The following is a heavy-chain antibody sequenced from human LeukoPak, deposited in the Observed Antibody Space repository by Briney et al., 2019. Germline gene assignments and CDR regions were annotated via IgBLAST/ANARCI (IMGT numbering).Heavy chain of an antibody. CDR1: GGSFSGYY. Sequence: PSETLSLTCAVYGGSFSGYYWSWIRQPPGKGLERIGEINHSGSTNYNPSLKSRVTISVDTSKNQFSLKLSSVTAADTAVYYCARRSGVATDFDYWGQGTLVTVSS. V-gene: IGHV4-34*01. J-gene: IGHJ4*02. CDR2: INHSGST. CDR3: ARRSGVATDFDY. D-gene: IGHD5-12*01.